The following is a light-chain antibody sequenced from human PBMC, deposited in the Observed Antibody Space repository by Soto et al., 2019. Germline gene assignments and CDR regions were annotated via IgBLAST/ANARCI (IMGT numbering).Light chain of an antibody. Sequence: DLQMTQSPSPLSASVGDRVTITCRASQSISSWLAWYQQKPGKAPKLLIYKASNLQSGVPSRFSGTGSGADFTLTFTRLHPDDFATYFSQQYRTYPLTFGGGTKVEIK. CDR1: QSISSW. J-gene: IGKJ4*01. CDR2: KAS. CDR3: QQYRTYPLT. V-gene: IGKV1-5*03.